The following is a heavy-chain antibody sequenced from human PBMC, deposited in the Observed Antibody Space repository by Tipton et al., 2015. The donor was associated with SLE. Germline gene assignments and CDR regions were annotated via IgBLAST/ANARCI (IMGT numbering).Heavy chain of an antibody. V-gene: IGHV4-39*07. J-gene: IGHJ4*02. D-gene: IGHD6-6*01. CDR3: AREGAARQSDY. CDR1: GGSISSDGYY. CDR2: ISYSGSS. Sequence: TLSLTCNVSGGSISSDGYYWSWIRQPPGKGLEWIGSISYSGSSYYNPSLKSRVSISVDTSKNQFSLKLSSVTAADTAVYYCAREGAARQSDYWGQGTLVTVSS.